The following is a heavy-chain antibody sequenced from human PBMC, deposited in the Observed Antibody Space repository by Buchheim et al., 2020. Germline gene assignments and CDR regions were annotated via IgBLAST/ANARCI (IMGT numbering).Heavy chain of an antibody. CDR3: ARTTMIRGISTLFDN. CDR1: GGSISSSN. CDR2: VSHTGST. J-gene: IGHJ4*02. D-gene: IGHD3-10*01. V-gene: IGHV4-59*01. Sequence: QVQLQESGPGLVKPSETLSLTCTVSGGSISSSNWNWIRQPPGMGLEWIGCVSHTGSTTYNPSLKSRVTISLDSSHTQFSLKLTSVTPADTAMYYCARTTMIRGISTLFDNWGQGT.